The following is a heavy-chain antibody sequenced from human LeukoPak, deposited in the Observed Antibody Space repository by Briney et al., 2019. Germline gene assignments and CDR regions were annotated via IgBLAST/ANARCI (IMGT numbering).Heavy chain of an antibody. CDR2: TSASGAVP. CDR3: ARSLIVASEDY. D-gene: IGHD3-22*01. CDR1: GFRFDSFY. V-gene: IGHV3-11*04. Sequence: GGSLRLSCAASGFRFDSFYMGWIRHVPGKGLYYISFTSASGAVPYYAESVEGSFTLSREKAKNSVSLQMNSMSADETAIYYCARSLIVASEDYWGQGTQVIVSS. J-gene: IGHJ4*02.